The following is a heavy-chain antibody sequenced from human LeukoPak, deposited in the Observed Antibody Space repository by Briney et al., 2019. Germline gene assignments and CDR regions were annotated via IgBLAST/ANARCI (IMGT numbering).Heavy chain of an antibody. CDR3: ARLGDYYDSSGYFDAFDI. CDR2: LSNSGST. V-gene: IGHV4-39*01. CDR1: GGSISSSSSF. D-gene: IGHD3-22*01. Sequence: PSETLSLTCTVSGGSISSSSSFWGWIRQPPGQGLEWIGTLSNSGSTYYNPSLKSRVTISVDTSKKQFSLKLTSVTAADAAVYYCARLGDYYDSSGYFDAFDIWGQGTMVTVFS. J-gene: IGHJ3*02.